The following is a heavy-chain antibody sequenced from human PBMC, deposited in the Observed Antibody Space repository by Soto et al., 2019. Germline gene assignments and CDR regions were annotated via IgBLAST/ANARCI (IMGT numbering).Heavy chain of an antibody. CDR3: ARTYSSSWSPFDY. V-gene: IGHV4-34*01. D-gene: IGHD6-13*01. J-gene: IGHJ4*02. Sequence: QVQLQQWGAGLLKPSETLFLTCAVYGGSFSGYYWSWIRLRPGKGLEWFVEINNSGNNNSNPTIQRRVTISVDTSKTQCSRTLSSVTAPDTAVYYCARTYSSSWSPFDYWGQGTLVTVSS. CDR1: GGSFSGYY. CDR2: INNSGNN.